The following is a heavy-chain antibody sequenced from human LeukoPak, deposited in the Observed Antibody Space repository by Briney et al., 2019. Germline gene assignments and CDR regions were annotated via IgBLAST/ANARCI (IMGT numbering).Heavy chain of an antibody. D-gene: IGHD3-22*01. Sequence: ASVKVSCKASGYTFTGYYMHWVRQAPGQGLEWTGWINPNSGGTNYAQKFQGRVTMTRDTSISTAYMELSRLRSDDTAVYYCARAGAYYDSSVNDYWGQGTLVTVSS. J-gene: IGHJ4*02. V-gene: IGHV1-2*02. CDR3: ARAGAYYDSSVNDY. CDR1: GYTFTGYY. CDR2: INPNSGGT.